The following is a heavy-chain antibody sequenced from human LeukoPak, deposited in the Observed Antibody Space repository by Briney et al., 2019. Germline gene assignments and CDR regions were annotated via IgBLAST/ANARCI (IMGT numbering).Heavy chain of an antibody. J-gene: IGHJ4*02. CDR1: GYTFTGDY. V-gene: IGHV1-2*06. D-gene: IGHD1-26*01. CDR2: INPNSGGT. CDR3: ARSTVVGATIGDH. Sequence: DSVKVSCKASGYTFTGDYMHWVRQAPGQGLEWLGRINPNSGGTSYAQKFLGRVTMTRDTSISTAYMELTRLTSDDTAMYYCARSTVVGATIGDHWGQGTLVTVSS.